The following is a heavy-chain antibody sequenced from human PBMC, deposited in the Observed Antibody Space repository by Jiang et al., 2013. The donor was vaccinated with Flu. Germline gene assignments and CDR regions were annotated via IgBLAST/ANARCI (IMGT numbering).Heavy chain of an antibody. CDR3: ARDELPTTYYFDY. Sequence: VQLVESGAEVKKSGSSVKVSCKASGGTFSSYAISWVRQAPGQGLEWMGGIIPILGIANYAQKFQGRVTITADKSTSTAYMELSSLRSEDTAVYYCARDELPTTYYFDYWGQEPWSPSPQ. CDR2: IIPILGIA. CDR1: GGTFSSYA. J-gene: IGHJ4*01. D-gene: IGHD4-17*01. V-gene: IGHV1-69*09.